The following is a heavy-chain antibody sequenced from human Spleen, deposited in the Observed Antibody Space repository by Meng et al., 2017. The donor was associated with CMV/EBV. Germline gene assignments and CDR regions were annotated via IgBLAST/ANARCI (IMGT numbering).Heavy chain of an antibody. J-gene: IGHJ4*02. D-gene: IGHD2-21*01. CDR3: ARSRAYCGL. Sequence: SETLSLTCTVSGDSISSYYWSWIRQPPGKGLEWIGYIYYSGSTNYNPSLKSRVTISVDTSKNQFSLQLSSVTAADTAVYYCARSRAYCGLWGQGTLVTVSS. CDR1: GDSISSYY. CDR2: IYYSGST. V-gene: IGHV4-59*01.